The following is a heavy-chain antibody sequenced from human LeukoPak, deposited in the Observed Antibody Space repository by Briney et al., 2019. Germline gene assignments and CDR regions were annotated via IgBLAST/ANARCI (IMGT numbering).Heavy chain of an antibody. J-gene: IGHJ6*03. V-gene: IGHV3-23*01. Sequence: PGGSLRLSCAAPGFTFSSYAMSWVRQAPGKGLEWVSAISGSGGSTYYADSVKGRFTISRDNSKNTLYLQMNSLRAEDTAVYYCAKAGATYWKIYYYYMDVWGKGTTVTVSS. D-gene: IGHD1-26*01. CDR3: AKAGATYWKIYYYYMDV. CDR1: GFTFSSYA. CDR2: ISGSGGST.